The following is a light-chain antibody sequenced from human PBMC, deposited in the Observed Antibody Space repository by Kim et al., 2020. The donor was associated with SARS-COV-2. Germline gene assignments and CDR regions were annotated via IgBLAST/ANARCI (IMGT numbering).Light chain of an antibody. CDR2: FND. V-gene: IGLV3-21*02. CDR3: QVCAGTDDHPV. J-gene: IGLJ3*02. CDR1: NIEAKN. Sequence: APGDTARIVCGGDNIEAKNVHWYQQRPGQAPVLVVRFNDDRPSGIPGRFSGSNSGNTATLTIASVEAGDEADYFCQVCAGTDDHPVFGGGTQLTVL.